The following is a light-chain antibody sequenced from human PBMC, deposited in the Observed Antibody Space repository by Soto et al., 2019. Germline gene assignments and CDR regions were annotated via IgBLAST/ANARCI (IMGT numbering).Light chain of an antibody. Sequence: DIQLTQSPSFLSASVGDRVTITCRASQGISSSLAWYQQIPGKAPKLLIYGASILQSGVPSRFSGSGSGTEFTLTISSLQPEDFATYYCQQLTTYPGGFSFVPGTKVDIK. J-gene: IGKJ3*01. CDR3: QQLTTYPGGFS. CDR1: QGISSS. CDR2: GAS. V-gene: IGKV1-9*01.